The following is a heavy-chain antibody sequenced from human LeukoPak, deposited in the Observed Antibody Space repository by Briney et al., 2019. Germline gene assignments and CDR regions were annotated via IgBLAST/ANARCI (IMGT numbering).Heavy chain of an antibody. Sequence: PSETLSLTCTVSGGSISSGSYYWSWIRQPAGKGLEWIGRIYTSGSTNYNPSLKSRVTISVDTSKNQFSLKLSSVTAADTAVYYCARDRADYVWGSYRPNNWFDPWGQGTLVTVSS. CDR3: ARDRADYVWGSYRPNNWFDP. V-gene: IGHV4-61*02. J-gene: IGHJ5*02. CDR2: IYTSGST. CDR1: GGSISSGSYY. D-gene: IGHD3-16*02.